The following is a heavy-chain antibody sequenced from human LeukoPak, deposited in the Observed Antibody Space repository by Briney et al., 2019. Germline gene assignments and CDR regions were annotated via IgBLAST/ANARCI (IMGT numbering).Heavy chain of an antibody. J-gene: IGHJ6*03. D-gene: IGHD3-3*01. CDR3: ARGISITYYDFWSGYYLQGYYYYMDV. Sequence: ASVKVSCKASGYTFTSYDINWVRQATGQGLEWMGWMNPNSGNTGYAQKFQGRVTITRNTSISTAYMELSSLRSEDTAVYYCARGISITYYDFWSGYYLQGYYYYMDVWGKGTTVTVSS. CDR2: MNPNSGNT. V-gene: IGHV1-8*03. CDR1: GYTFTSYD.